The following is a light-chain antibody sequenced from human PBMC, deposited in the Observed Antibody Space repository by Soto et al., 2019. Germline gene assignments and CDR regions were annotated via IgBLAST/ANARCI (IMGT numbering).Light chain of an antibody. V-gene: IGKV3-11*01. Sequence: EIVLTQSPATLSLSPGERATLSCRASQSVSSYLAWYQQKPGQDPRLLIYDASNRATGIPARFSGSGSGTDFTLTISSLEREVFAVYYCQQRSNWPMYPVGQGTKLEIK. CDR3: QQRSNWPMYP. CDR2: DAS. J-gene: IGKJ2*01. CDR1: QSVSSY.